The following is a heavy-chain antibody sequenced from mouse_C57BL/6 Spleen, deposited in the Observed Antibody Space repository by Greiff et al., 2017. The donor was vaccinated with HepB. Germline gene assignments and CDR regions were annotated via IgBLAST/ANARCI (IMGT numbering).Heavy chain of an antibody. J-gene: IGHJ3*01. CDR3: TTGIITSFAY. V-gene: IGHV14-4*01. CDR1: GFNIKDDY. CDR2: IDPENGDT. Sequence: EVKLQESGAELVRPGASVKLSCTASGFNIKDDYMHWVKQRPEQGLEWIGWIDPENGDTEYASKFQGKATITADTSSNTAYLQLSSLTSEDTAVYYCTTGIITSFAYWGQGTLVTVSA. D-gene: IGHD1-1*01.